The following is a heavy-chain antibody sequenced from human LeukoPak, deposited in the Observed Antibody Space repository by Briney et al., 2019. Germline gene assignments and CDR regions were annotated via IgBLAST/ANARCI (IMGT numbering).Heavy chain of an antibody. J-gene: IGHJ5*02. CDR1: GGSISSYY. Sequence: PSETLSLTCTVSGGSISSYYWSWIRQPPGKGLEWIGYIYYSGSTNYNPSLKSRVTISVDTSKNQFSLKLSSATAADTAVYYCAGAVLWSRGNWFDPWGQGTLVTVSS. D-gene: IGHD3-10*01. CDR3: AGAVLWSRGNWFDP. V-gene: IGHV4-59*01. CDR2: IYYSGST.